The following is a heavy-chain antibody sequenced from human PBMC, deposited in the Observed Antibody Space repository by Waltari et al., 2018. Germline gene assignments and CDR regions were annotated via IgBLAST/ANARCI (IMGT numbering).Heavy chain of an antibody. CDR1: GVSVSGYF. Sequence: QVQLQESGPGLVMSSEPLSLTCTVSGVSVSGYFWNWIRQAPGKGPEWIGYIRHTGDTKQNPSLKSRVTMSVDTSRNDFSLRLSSVTAADTAVYYCALWESGWRAFRFWGQGTLGTVSS. J-gene: IGHJ4*03. D-gene: IGHD6-19*01. CDR2: IRHTGDT. CDR3: ALWESGWRAFRF. V-gene: IGHV4-59*08.